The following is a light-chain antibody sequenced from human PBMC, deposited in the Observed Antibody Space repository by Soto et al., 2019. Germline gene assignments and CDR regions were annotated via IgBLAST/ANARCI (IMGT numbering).Light chain of an antibody. Sequence: EIVLTQSPATLSLSPGETATLYCRASQSFSGHLAWYQQKPGQAPRLLIYDASKRATGIPARFSGSGFGTDYTLTISSLEPEDFAVYYCQQRSKWRTFGQETKADIK. J-gene: IGKJ1*01. CDR1: QSFSGH. V-gene: IGKV3-11*01. CDR3: QQRSKWRT. CDR2: DAS.